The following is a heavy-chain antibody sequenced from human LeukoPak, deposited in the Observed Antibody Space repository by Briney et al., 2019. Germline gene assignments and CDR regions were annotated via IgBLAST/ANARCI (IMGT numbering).Heavy chain of an antibody. CDR1: GYTFTSYD. V-gene: IGHV1-8*01. D-gene: IGHD6-13*01. CDR2: MNPNSGNT. CDR3: ARASRRAAAGLGRYFDY. Sequence: ASVTVSCKASGYTFTSYDINWVRQATGQGLEWMGWMNPNSGNTGYAQKFQGRVTMTRNTSISTAYMELSSLRSEDTAVYYCARASRRAAAGLGRYFDYWGQGTLVTVSS. J-gene: IGHJ4*02.